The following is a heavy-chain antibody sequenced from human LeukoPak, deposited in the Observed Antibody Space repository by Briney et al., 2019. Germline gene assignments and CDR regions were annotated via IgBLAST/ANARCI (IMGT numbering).Heavy chain of an antibody. CDR3: AKEVGLGGFDY. Sequence: GGSLRLSCAASGFTFRSHGMSWVRQAPGKGLEWVSTINISGSGGSTYYADSVKGRFTISRDNSKNTLYLQMNSLRAEDTAVYYCAKEVGLGGFDYWGQGTLVTVSS. J-gene: IGHJ4*02. V-gene: IGHV3-23*01. CDR1: GFTFRSHG. CDR2: INISGSGGST. D-gene: IGHD1-26*01.